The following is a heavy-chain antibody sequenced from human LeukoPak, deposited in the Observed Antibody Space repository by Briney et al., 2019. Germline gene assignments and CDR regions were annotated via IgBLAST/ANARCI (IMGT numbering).Heavy chain of an antibody. CDR1: GYTFTGYY. J-gene: IGHJ4*02. CDR2: INPNSGGT. D-gene: IGHD6-13*01. CDR3: ARGARIAAAGKYYFDY. V-gene: IGHV1-2*02. Sequence: ASVKVSCKASGYTFTGYYMHWVRQAPGQGLEWMGWINPNSGGTNYAQKFQGRVTMTRDTSISTAYMGLSRLRSDDTAVYYCARGARIAAAGKYYFDYWGQGTLVTVSS.